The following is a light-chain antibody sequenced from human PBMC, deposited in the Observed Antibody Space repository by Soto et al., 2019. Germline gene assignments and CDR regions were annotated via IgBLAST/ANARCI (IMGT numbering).Light chain of an antibody. CDR3: CSYAGSRTLVV. CDR2: EGS. Sequence: QSALTQPASVSGSPGQSITISCTGTSADVGSYNLVSWYQQHPGKAPKLMIYEGSKRPSGVSNRFSGSKSGNTASLTISALQADDEADYYCCSYAGSRTLVVFGGGTKLTVL. V-gene: IGLV2-23*01. J-gene: IGLJ3*02. CDR1: SADVGSYNL.